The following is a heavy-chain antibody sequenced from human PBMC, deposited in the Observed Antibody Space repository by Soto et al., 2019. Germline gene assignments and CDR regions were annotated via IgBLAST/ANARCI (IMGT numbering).Heavy chain of an antibody. D-gene: IGHD3-10*01. CDR3: ARGPDMVRGVPYHYGMDV. Sequence: SVKVSCKASGGTFSSYAISWVRQAPGQGLEWMGGIIPIFGTANYAQKFQGRVTITADESTSTAYMELSSLRSEDTAVYYCARGPDMVRGVPYHYGMDVWGQGTTVTVS. CDR2: IIPIFGTA. V-gene: IGHV1-69*13. J-gene: IGHJ6*02. CDR1: GGTFSSYA.